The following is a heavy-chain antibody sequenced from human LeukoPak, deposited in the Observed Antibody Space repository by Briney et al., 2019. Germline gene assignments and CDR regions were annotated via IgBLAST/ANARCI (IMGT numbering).Heavy chain of an antibody. CDR3: AEGLLRDGSGSPNY. CDR2: MSYDGSNK. Sequence: GRSLRLSCAASGLTFSSYGMHWVRQAPGKELEWVAVMSYDGSNKYYADSVKCRFTISRDNSQNTLYLQMNSLRAEDTAVYYCAEGLLRDGSGSPNYWGQGTLVTVSS. D-gene: IGHD3-10*01. J-gene: IGHJ4*02. CDR1: GLTFSSYG. V-gene: IGHV3-30*18.